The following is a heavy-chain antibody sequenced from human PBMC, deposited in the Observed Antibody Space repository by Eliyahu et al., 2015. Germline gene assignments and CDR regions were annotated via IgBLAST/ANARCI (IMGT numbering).Heavy chain of an antibody. Sequence: QVQLVQSGAEVKKPGSSVKVSCKASGGTFSSYAISWVRQAPXQGLEWXGGIIPIFGTANYAQKXQGRVTITADESTSTAYMELSSLRSEDTAVYYCARGNDDNYYDSFYWGQGTLVTVSS. D-gene: IGHD3-22*01. V-gene: IGHV1-69*01. CDR3: ARGNDDNYYDSFY. CDR2: IIPIFGTA. CDR1: GGTFSSYA. J-gene: IGHJ4*02.